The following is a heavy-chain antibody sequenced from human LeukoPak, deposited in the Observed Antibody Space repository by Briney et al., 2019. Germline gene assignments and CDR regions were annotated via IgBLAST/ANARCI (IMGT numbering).Heavy chain of an antibody. Sequence: GSSVKVSCKASGGTFSSYAISWVRQAPGQGLEWMGGIIPIFGTANYAQKFQGRVTIPTDESTSTAYMELSSLRSEDTAVYYCARDIKQLRAFDIWGQGTMVTVSS. CDR3: ARDIKQLRAFDI. CDR2: IIPIFGTA. V-gene: IGHV1-69*05. D-gene: IGHD6-6*01. J-gene: IGHJ3*02. CDR1: GGTFSSYA.